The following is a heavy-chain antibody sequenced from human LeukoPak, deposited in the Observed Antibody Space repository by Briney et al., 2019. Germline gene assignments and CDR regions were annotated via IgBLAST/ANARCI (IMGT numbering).Heavy chain of an antibody. J-gene: IGHJ4*02. D-gene: IGHD6-13*01. V-gene: IGHV4-39*01. Sequence: ASETLSLTCTVSGVSISSSNSYWGWIRQPPGKGLEWIGSIYYSGNTYYNASLKSQVSIPIDTSKNRFSLKLSSVTAADTAVYYCARGREAAGRVRAEIFNKGGQGPLATVS. CDR1: GVSISSSNSY. CDR2: IYYSGNT. CDR3: ARGREAAGRVRAEIFNK.